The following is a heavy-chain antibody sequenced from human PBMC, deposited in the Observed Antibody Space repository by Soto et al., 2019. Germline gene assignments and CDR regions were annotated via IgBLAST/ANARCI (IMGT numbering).Heavy chain of an antibody. J-gene: IGHJ6*02. V-gene: IGHV5-10-1*01. Sequence: GESLKISCKGSGYSFTSYWISWVRQMPGKGLEWMGRIDPSDSYTNYSPSSQGHVTISADKSISTAYLQWSSLKASDTAMYYCARHPYSSSSYYYYGMDVWGQGTTVTVSS. CDR1: GYSFTSYW. CDR2: IDPSDSYT. D-gene: IGHD6-6*01. CDR3: ARHPYSSSSYYYYGMDV.